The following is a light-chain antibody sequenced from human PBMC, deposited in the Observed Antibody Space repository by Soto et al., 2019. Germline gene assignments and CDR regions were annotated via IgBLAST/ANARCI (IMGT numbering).Light chain of an antibody. J-gene: IGKJ2*01. CDR2: GAS. V-gene: IGKV3-20*01. Sequence: EIVLTQSPGTLSLSPGDRATLSCRASQSVSINSLAWYQQQPGQAPRLLIYGASSRATGIPDRFSGSGSGTDFPLAISRLEPEDFALYYCQQYGNSPSTFGQGTKLEIK. CDR3: QQYGNSPST. CDR1: QSVSINS.